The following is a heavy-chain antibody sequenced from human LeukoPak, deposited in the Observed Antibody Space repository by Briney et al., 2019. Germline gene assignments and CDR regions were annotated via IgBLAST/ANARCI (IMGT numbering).Heavy chain of an antibody. V-gene: IGHV3-30*02. Sequence: GGSLRLSCAASGFTFSSYVMHWVRQAPGKGLEWMAFIRYDGSNKYYADSVKGRFTISRDNSKNTLYLQMNSLRAEDTAVYYCARGHTAVTRHFDFWGQGTLVTVSS. J-gene: IGHJ4*02. CDR2: IRYDGSNK. CDR1: GFTFSSYV. CDR3: ARGHTAVTRHFDF. D-gene: IGHD4-17*01.